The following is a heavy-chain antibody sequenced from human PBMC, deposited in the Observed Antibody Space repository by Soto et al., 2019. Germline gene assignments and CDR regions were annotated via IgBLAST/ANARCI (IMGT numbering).Heavy chain of an antibody. D-gene: IGHD1-26*01. CDR2: INHSGST. CDR3: AREEWELPARALDAFDI. V-gene: IGHV4-34*01. CDR1: GGSFSGYY. J-gene: IGHJ3*02. Sequence: ETLSLTCAVYGGSFSGYYWSWIRQPPGKGLEWIGEINHSGSTNYNPSLKSRVTISVDTSKNQFSLKLSSVTAADTAVYYCAREEWELPARALDAFDIWGQGTMVTVSS.